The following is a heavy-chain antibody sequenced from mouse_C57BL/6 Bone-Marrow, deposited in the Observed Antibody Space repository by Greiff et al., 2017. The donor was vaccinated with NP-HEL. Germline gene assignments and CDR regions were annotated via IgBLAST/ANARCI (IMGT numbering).Heavy chain of an antibody. CDR3: AREGNYGPYDYAMDD. CDR2: ISPRAGSS. D-gene: IGHD1-1*02. V-gene: IGHV1-78*01. Sequence: QVQLQQSVAELVNPGASVKISCKVSGFTFTDYSIHWMKQSPEQGLDWIGFISPRAGSSTYNEKFKGKATLTADKSSSTAYMQLNSLTSEDAAVYFCAREGNYGPYDYAMDDWGKGTTVTVSS. CDR1: GFTFTDYS. J-gene: IGHJ4*01.